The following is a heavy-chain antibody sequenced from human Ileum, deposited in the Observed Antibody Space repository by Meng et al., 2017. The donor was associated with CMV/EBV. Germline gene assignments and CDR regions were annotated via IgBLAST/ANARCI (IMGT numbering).Heavy chain of an antibody. V-gene: IGHV3-48*03. CDR2: ISPSSNSI. Sequence: GESLKISCAASGFNFRDYEMNWVRQAPGKGLEWVSYISPSSNSISYADSVKGRFTISRDNAKNSLYLQMDSLRAEDTALYFCVRDGQLPAPYHDAFDIWGQGTMVTVSS. CDR3: VRDGQLPAPYHDAFDI. CDR1: GFNFRDYE. J-gene: IGHJ3*02. D-gene: IGHD2-2*01.